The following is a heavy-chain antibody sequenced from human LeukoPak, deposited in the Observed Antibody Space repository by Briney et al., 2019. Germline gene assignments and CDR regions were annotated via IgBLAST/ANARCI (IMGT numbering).Heavy chain of an antibody. Sequence: SETLSLTCTASGGSISSRSYYWGWIRQPPGKGLEWIGSIYYSGTTYYKPSLKSRVTISVDTSKNQFSLKLSSVTAADTAVYYCARVFGDHGSGSYYNFRYYGMDVWGQGTTVTVSS. CDR2: IYYSGTT. CDR1: GGSISSRSYY. D-gene: IGHD3-10*01. CDR3: ARVFGDHGSGSYYNFRYYGMDV. V-gene: IGHV4-39*07. J-gene: IGHJ6*02.